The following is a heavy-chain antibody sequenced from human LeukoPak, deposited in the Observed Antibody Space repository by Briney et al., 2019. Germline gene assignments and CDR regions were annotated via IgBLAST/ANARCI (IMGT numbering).Heavy chain of an antibody. CDR1: GGSFSGYY. CDR3: AADWAYYYDSSDTVGAMRH. Sequence: SETLSLTCAVYGGSFSGYYWSWIRQPPGKGLEWIGEINHSGSTNYNPSLKSRVTISVDTSKNQFSLKLSSVTAADTAVYYCAADWAYYYDSSDTVGAMRHWGQGTLVTVSS. J-gene: IGHJ4*02. D-gene: IGHD3-22*01. V-gene: IGHV4-34*01. CDR2: INHSGST.